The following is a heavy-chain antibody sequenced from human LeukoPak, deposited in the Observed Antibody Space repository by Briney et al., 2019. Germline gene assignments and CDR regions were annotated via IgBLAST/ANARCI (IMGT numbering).Heavy chain of an antibody. Sequence: GASVKVSCKTSRDTFTGYYMHWGRQAPGQGLEWMGWINPNSGGTNYAQKFQGRVTMTRDTSISTAYMELSRLRSDDTAVYYCARDNEYSSSIGDYWGQGTLVTVSS. J-gene: IGHJ4*02. CDR2: INPNSGGT. D-gene: IGHD6-6*01. CDR1: RDTFTGYY. CDR3: ARDNEYSSSIGDY. V-gene: IGHV1-2*02.